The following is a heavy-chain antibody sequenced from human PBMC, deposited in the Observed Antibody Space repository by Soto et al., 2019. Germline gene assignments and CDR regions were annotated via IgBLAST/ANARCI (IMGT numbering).Heavy chain of an antibody. J-gene: IGHJ6*02. CDR1: GGSISSYY. D-gene: IGHD4-17*01. V-gene: IGHV4-4*07. Sequence: SETLSFSCTVSGGSISSYYWSWIRQPAGKGLEWIGRIYTSGSTNYNPSLKSRVTMSVDTSKNQFSLKLSSVTAADTAVYYCARDGTVDAYYYYGMDVWGQGTTVTVSS. CDR2: IYTSGST. CDR3: ARDGTVDAYYYYGMDV.